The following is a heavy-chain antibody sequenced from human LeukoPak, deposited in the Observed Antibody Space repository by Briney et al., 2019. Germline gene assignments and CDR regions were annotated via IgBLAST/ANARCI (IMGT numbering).Heavy chain of an antibody. CDR1: GYAFTSYA. V-gene: IGHV1-3*01. D-gene: IGHD3-3*01. CDR2: INAGNGNT. CDR3: ARSYYDFWSGYYHDYYYGMDV. J-gene: IGHJ6*02. Sequence: ASVTVSCKASGYAFTSYAMHWVRQAPGQRLEWMGWINAGNGNTKYSQKFQGRVTITRDTSASTAYMELSSLRSEDTAVYYCARSYYDFWSGYYHDYYYGMDVWGQGTTVTVSS.